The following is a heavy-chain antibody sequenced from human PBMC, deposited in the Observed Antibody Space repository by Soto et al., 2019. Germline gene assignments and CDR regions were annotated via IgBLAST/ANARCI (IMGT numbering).Heavy chain of an antibody. CDR2: IYYSGST. CDR3: ARLNSSGWFDY. J-gene: IGHJ4*02. Sequence: PSETLSLTCTVSGGSISSSSYYWGWIRQPPGKGLEWIGYIYYSGSTNYNPSLKSRVTISVDTSKNQFSLKLSSVTAADTAVYYCARLNSSGWFDYWGQGTLVTVSS. CDR1: GGSISSSSYY. D-gene: IGHD6-19*01. V-gene: IGHV4-61*05.